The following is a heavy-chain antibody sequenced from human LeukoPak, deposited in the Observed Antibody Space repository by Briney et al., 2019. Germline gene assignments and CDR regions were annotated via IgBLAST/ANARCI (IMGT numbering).Heavy chain of an antibody. V-gene: IGHV4-34*01. CDR3: ARLRIIGYNYVDWFDP. D-gene: IGHD5-24*01. CDR1: GGSFSGYY. Sequence: SETLSLTCAVYGGSFSGYYWSWIRQPPGKGLEWIGEINHSGSTNYNPSLKSRVTISVDTSKNQFSLKLSSVTAADTAVYYCARLRIIGYNYVDWFDPWGQGTLVTVSS. CDR2: INHSGST. J-gene: IGHJ5*02.